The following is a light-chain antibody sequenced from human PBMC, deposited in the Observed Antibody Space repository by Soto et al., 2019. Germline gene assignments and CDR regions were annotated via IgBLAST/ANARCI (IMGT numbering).Light chain of an antibody. CDR1: QGINRW. CDR3: QQYKGYSGT. CDR2: SAS. J-gene: IGKJ1*01. Sequence: DIQMTQSPSSVSASVGDRVTITCRASQGINRWLAWYQQKPGKAPKLLIYSASSLQSGVPSRFSGSGSGTEFTLTISSLRPDDFATYYCQQYKGYSGTFGQGTKVDIK. V-gene: IGKV1-12*01.